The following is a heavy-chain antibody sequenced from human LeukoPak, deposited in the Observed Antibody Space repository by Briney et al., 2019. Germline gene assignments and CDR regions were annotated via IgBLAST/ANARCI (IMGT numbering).Heavy chain of an antibody. CDR2: INGGGDIM. Sequence: GGSLRLCCAASGFSLRAYDLIWVRQAPGKGLDWVSIINGGGDIMMYEDSVKGRFTISRDNSKNTFYLQMNSLRVEHTAVYYCAMRDPGYVFDIWGQGTMVTVSS. V-gene: IGHV3-23*01. CDR3: AMRDPGYVFDI. J-gene: IGHJ3*02. CDR1: GFSLRAYD. D-gene: IGHD6-13*01.